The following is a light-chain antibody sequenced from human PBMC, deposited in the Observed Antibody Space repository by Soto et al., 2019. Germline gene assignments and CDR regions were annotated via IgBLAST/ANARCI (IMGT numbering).Light chain of an antibody. CDR1: QSVSSY. CDR3: QQRSNWPPVLT. V-gene: IGKV3-11*01. Sequence: EIVLTQSPATLSLSPGERATLSCRASQSVSSYLAWYQQKPSKAPRLLIYDAYNRATGIPARFSGSESGTNFTLTISSLEPEDFAVYYCQQRSNWPPVLTFGGGTKVDIK. CDR2: DAY. J-gene: IGKJ4*01.